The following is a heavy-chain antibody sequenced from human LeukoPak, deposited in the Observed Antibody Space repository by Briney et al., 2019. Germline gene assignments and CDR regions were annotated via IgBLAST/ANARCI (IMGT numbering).Heavy chain of an antibody. V-gene: IGHV4-59*12. J-gene: IGHJ5*02. CDR3: ARAYCSSTSCYPWFDP. CDR2: IYYSGST. D-gene: IGHD2-2*01. Sequence: SETLSLTCTVSGGSISSYYWSWIRQPPGKGLEWIGYIYYSGSTNYNPSLKSRVTISEDTSKNQFSLKLNSVTAADTAVYYCARAYCSSTSCYPWFDPWGQGTLVTVSS. CDR1: GGSISSYY.